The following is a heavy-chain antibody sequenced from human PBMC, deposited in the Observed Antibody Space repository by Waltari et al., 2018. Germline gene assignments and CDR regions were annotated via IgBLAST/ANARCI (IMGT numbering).Heavy chain of an antibody. CDR2: IYHSGST. Sequence: QVQLQESGPGLVKPSETLSLTCAVSGYSISSGYYWGWIRQPPGKGLEWIGSIYHSGSTYCNPSLTGRVTIAVDTSKNQFSLKLSSVTAADTAVYYCAREGDYVWGPTGYMDVWGKGTTVTVSS. V-gene: IGHV4-38-2*02. CDR1: GYSISSGYY. D-gene: IGHD3-16*01. J-gene: IGHJ6*03. CDR3: AREGDYVWGPTGYMDV.